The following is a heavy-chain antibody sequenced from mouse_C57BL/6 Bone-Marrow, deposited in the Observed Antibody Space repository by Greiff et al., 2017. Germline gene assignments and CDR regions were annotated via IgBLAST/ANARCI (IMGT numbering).Heavy chain of an antibody. CDR2: IDPEIGDT. CDR3: SSFDGNYFDI. D-gene: IGHD2-3*01. V-gene: IGHV14-4*01. CDR1: GFNIKDDY. Sequence: VQLQQSGAELVRPGASVKLSCTASGFNIKDDYIHWVEQRPEQGLEWIGWIDPEIGDTEYASKFQGTATITSDTSSTTAYLQLSSLTSEDTAVYYCSSFDGNYFDIWGQGTPLTVAS. J-gene: IGHJ2*01.